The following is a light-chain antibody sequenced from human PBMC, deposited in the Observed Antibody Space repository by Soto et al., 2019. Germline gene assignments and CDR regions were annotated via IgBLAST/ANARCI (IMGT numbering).Light chain of an antibody. CDR2: KVS. CDR3: MQGTHWPPT. CDR1: QVLVYSYGNTY. J-gene: IGKJ5*01. V-gene: IGKV2-30*01. Sequence: DVVMTQSPLSLPVTLGQPASISCRSSQVLVYSYGNTYFDLFHQRPVQSPMRLIYKVSNRDSGVPDRFSGSGSGTDFTLKISRVEAEDVGVYYCMQGTHWPPTFGQGTRLEIK.